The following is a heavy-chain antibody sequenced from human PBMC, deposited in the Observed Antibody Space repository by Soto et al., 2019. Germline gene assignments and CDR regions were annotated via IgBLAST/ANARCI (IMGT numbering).Heavy chain of an antibody. CDR3: ARLLYYYDSSGYPIYGMDV. CDR2: IDPSDSYT. D-gene: IGHD3-22*01. Sequence: ESLKISCKCSVYSFIDYWISWVRQMPGKGLEWMGRIDPSDSYTNYSPSFQGHVTISADKSISTAYLQWSSLKASDTAMYYCARLLYYYDSSGYPIYGMDVWGQGTTVTVSS. V-gene: IGHV5-10-1*01. CDR1: VYSFIDYW. J-gene: IGHJ6*02.